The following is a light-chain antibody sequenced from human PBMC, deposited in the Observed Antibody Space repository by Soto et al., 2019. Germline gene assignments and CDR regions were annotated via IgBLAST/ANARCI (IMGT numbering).Light chain of an antibody. CDR1: SSDVGGYNY. Sequence: QSVLTQPASVSGSPGQSITISCTGTSSDVGGYNYVSWYQQHPGKAPKLMIYDVSNRPSGVSNRFSGSKSGNTASLTISGLQAEDEGDYSSSSYTRSNTYVFGTGTKVTVL. V-gene: IGLV2-14*03. CDR2: DVS. CDR3: SSYTRSNTYV. J-gene: IGLJ1*01.